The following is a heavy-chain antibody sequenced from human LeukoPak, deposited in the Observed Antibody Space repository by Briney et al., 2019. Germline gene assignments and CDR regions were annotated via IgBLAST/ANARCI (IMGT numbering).Heavy chain of an antibody. CDR3: ARGITSGWFFDS. Sequence: GRSLRLSCAASGFTFSTYAMHWVRQAPGKGLEWVAVTSYDENNKYYADSVKGRFTISRDNSKNTLYLQMNSLRAEDTAMYYCARGITSGWFFDSWGQGTLVTVSS. V-gene: IGHV3-30*04. CDR2: TSYDENNK. CDR1: GFTFSTYA. D-gene: IGHD6-19*01. J-gene: IGHJ4*02.